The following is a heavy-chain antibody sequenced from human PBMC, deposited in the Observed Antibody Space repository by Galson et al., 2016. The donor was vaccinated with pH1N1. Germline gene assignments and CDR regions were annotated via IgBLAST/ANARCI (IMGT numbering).Heavy chain of an antibody. V-gene: IGHV6-1*01. J-gene: IGHJ3*02. D-gene: IGHD3-3*01. CDR3: ARGVIDYDFWSGYQDHAAFDI. CDR2: TYYRSKWYN. CDR1: GDSVSSNSAT. Sequence: CAISGDSVSSNSATWNWIRQSPSRGLEGLGRTYYRSKWYNDYAESVKSRIIISPDTSKNQLSLQLNSVTPANTAVYYCARGVIDYDFWSGYQDHAAFDIWGQGTMVIVSS.